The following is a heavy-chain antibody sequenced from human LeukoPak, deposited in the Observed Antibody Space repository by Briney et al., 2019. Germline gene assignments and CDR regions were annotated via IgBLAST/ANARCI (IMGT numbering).Heavy chain of an antibody. Sequence: SETLSLTSFVSGGSISSHYWTWIRQPPGKGLECIGDIFYTGSTTYSPSLKSRATISIETSKNQISLKLRSVTAADAAVYFCARVNWGGFDIWGQGTLATVSS. D-gene: IGHD7-27*01. CDR1: GGSISSHY. CDR2: IFYTGST. V-gene: IGHV4-59*11. J-gene: IGHJ3*02. CDR3: ARVNWGGFDI.